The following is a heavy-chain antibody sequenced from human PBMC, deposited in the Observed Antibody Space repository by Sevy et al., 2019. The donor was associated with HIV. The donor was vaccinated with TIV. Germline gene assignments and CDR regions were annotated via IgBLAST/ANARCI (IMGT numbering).Heavy chain of an antibody. V-gene: IGHV3-30*02. CDR1: TFTFSDYW. D-gene: IGHD3-22*01. J-gene: IGHJ4*02. CDR3: AKRVGSSGSAGYLDY. Sequence: GGSLRLSCAASTFTFSDYWMTWVRQAPGKGPEWEALTRHAGAVIDYAKSVKCRFTLSADNAKNTVYVDMTSLRVEDTAIYHCAKRVGSSGSAGYLDYWGPGTLVTVSS. CDR2: TRHAGAVI.